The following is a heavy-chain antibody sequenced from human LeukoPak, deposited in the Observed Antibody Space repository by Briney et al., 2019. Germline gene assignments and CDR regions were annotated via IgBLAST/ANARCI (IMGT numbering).Heavy chain of an antibody. D-gene: IGHD3-3*01. CDR2: ISYSGNT. V-gene: IGHV4-39*01. Sequence: PSETLSLTCAVSGGSISSPNCYWDWIRQSPEKGLEYIGTISYSGNTWSNPSLSSRVSISADTSKNQFSLKLTSVTAADTAVYYCARATSDYWKFNIWGQGTVVTVSS. CDR1: GGSISSPNCY. CDR3: ARATSDYWKFNI. J-gene: IGHJ3*02.